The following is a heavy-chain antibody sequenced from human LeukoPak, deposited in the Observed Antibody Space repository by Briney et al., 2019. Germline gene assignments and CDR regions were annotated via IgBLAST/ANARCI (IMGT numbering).Heavy chain of an antibody. Sequence: SGPTLVKPTQTLTLTCTFSGFSLSTSGVGVGWIRQPPGKALEWLALIYWDDDKRYSPSLKSRLTITKDTSKNQVVLTMTNMDPVDTATYYCAYRAGYCSSTSCYASWFDPWGQGTLVTVSS. J-gene: IGHJ5*02. V-gene: IGHV2-5*02. CDR2: IYWDDDK. D-gene: IGHD2-2*01. CDR3: AYRAGYCSSTSCYASWFDP. CDR1: GFSLSTSGVG.